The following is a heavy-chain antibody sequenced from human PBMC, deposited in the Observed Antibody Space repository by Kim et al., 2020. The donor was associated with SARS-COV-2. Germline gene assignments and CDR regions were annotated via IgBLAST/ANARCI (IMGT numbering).Heavy chain of an antibody. V-gene: IGHV1-2*05. CDR2: INPYSGVT. CDR3: AREGAAGTRGLDV. D-gene: IGHD1-1*01. CDR1: GYSFTAYY. Sequence: ASVKVSCRASGYSFTAYYIHWVRQAPGQGLEWVGRINPYSGVTNYGQTFQGRVTMTRDRSINTVYLEVTSLKFDDTVVHYCAREGAAGTRGLDVWGQGTLVTVSS. J-gene: IGHJ3*01.